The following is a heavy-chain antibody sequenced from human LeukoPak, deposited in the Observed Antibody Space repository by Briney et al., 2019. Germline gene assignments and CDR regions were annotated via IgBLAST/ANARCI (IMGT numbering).Heavy chain of an antibody. Sequence: RTSETLSLTCTVSGYSISSGYYWGWIRQPPGKGLEWIGSIYHSGSTYYNPSLKSRVTISVDTSKNQFSLKLSSVTAADTAVYYRARAGLTDSSGWYEALFDYWGQGTLVTVSS. CDR3: ARAGLTDSSGWYEALFDY. J-gene: IGHJ4*02. CDR2: IYHSGST. CDR1: GYSISSGYY. V-gene: IGHV4-38-2*02. D-gene: IGHD6-19*01.